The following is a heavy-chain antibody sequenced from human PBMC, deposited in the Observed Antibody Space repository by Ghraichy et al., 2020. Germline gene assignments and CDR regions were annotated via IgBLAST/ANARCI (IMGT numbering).Heavy chain of an antibody. Sequence: GGSLRLSCAASGFTFSSYSMNWVRQAPGKGLEWVSSISSSSYIYYADSVKGRFTISRDNAKNSLYLQMNSLRAEDTAVYYCARGPYDSSGYGHNWGQGTLVTVSS. V-gene: IGHV3-21*01. D-gene: IGHD3-22*01. CDR2: ISSSSYI. CDR1: GFTFSSYS. CDR3: ARGPYDSSGYGHN. J-gene: IGHJ4*02.